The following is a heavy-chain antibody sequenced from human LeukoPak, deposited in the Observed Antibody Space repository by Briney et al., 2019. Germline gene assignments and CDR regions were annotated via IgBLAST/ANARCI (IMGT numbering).Heavy chain of an antibody. CDR1: GYTFTGYY. V-gene: IGHV1-8*03. CDR2: INPKSGYT. Sequence: GASVKVSCKASGYTFTGYYMHWMRQAPGQGLEWMGWINPKSGYTGHAQKFQGRVTITRDTSISTVYMELSSLRSEDTAVYFCARVDGSPDYWGQGTLVTVSS. CDR3: ARVDGSPDY. D-gene: IGHD5-24*01. J-gene: IGHJ4*02.